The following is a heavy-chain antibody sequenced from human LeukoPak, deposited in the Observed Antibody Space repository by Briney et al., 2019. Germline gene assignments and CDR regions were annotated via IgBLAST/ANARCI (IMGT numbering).Heavy chain of an antibody. CDR2: MNPNSGNT. CDR3: ARVDDRGHYYDSSGPRKLFDY. V-gene: IGHV1-8*02. D-gene: IGHD3-22*01. Sequence: HWASVKVSCKASGYTFTSYDINWVRQATGQGLEWMGWMNPNSGNTGYAQKFQGRVTMTRDTSISTAYMELSRLRSDDTAVYYCARVDDRGHYYDSSGPRKLFDYWGQGTLVTVSS. J-gene: IGHJ4*02. CDR1: GYTFTSYD.